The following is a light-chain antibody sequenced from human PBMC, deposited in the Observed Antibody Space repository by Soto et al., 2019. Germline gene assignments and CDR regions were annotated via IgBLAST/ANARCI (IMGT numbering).Light chain of an antibody. CDR3: ASYTTSSTYV. V-gene: IGLV2-8*01. CDR1: SDDVGAYNY. Sequence: QSALTQPPSASGSPGQSVTISCTGTSDDVGAYNYVSWYQQHPGKAPKLIIYEVTKRPSGVPDRFTGSKSGNTASLTISGLQTEDEADYYCASYTTSSTYVFGTGTKVTVL. J-gene: IGLJ1*01. CDR2: EVT.